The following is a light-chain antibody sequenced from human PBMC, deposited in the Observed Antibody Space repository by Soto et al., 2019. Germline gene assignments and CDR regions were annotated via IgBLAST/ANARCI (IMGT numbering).Light chain of an antibody. CDR1: QSVNIW. V-gene: IGKV1-5*03. CDR2: EAS. Sequence: DIQMTQFPSALSASVGDRVTITCRASQSVNIWLAWYQQKPGKAPKLLISEASTVETGVPARFSGSGSGTQFTLTIISLQPDDLATYYCQQYNNFWTFGQGTKVQIK. CDR3: QQYNNFWT. J-gene: IGKJ1*01.